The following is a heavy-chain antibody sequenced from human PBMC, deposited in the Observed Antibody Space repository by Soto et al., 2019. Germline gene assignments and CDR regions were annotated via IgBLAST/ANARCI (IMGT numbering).Heavy chain of an antibody. Sequence: EVQLVESGGGLVQPGGSLRLSCAASGFTFSSYWMHWVRQTPGKGLMWVSRIDSDASSATYADSVKGRFTISRDNAKNTLYRQMNSLRAEDTAVYYCARVRVTGRWLIRRSVDALDVWGQGTMVTVSS. CDR1: GFTFSSYW. V-gene: IGHV3-74*01. J-gene: IGHJ3*01. CDR3: ARVRVTGRWLIRRSVDALDV. CDR2: IDSDASSA. D-gene: IGHD6-19*01.